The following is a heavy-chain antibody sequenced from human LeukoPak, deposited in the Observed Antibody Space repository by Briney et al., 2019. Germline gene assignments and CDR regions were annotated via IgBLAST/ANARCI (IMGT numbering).Heavy chain of an antibody. CDR2: ISYDGSNK. Sequence: GRSLRLSCAASGFTFSSYGMHWVRQAPGKGLEWVAVISYDGSNKFYADSVKGRFTISRDNSKNTLYLQMNTLRAEDTAVYYCANAWSPLIVVAGDPIDYWGQGTPVTVSP. CDR1: GFTFSSYG. D-gene: IGHD6-19*01. CDR3: ANAWSPLIVVAGDPIDY. J-gene: IGHJ4*02. V-gene: IGHV3-30*18.